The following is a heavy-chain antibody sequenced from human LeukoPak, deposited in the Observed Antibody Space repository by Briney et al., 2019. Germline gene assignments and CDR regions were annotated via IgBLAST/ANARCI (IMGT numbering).Heavy chain of an antibody. Sequence: GASVKVSCKAPGYTFTGYYMHWVRQAPGQGLEWMGWINTNTGNPTYAQGFTGRFVFSLDTSVSTAYLQISSLKAEDTAVYYCARDLDSSSWYPGYWGQGTLVTVSS. J-gene: IGHJ4*02. CDR2: INTNTGNP. D-gene: IGHD6-13*01. CDR1: GYTFTGYY. CDR3: ARDLDSSSWYPGY. V-gene: IGHV7-4-1*02.